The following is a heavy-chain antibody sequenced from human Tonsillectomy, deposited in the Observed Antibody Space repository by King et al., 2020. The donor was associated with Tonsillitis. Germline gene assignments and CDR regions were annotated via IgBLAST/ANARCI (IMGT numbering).Heavy chain of an antibody. J-gene: IGHJ4*02. CDR3: ARDLGSSGWSSVFDC. CDR2: ISSSSGTI. D-gene: IGHD6-19*01. CDR1: GFSFSRYS. V-gene: IGHV3-48*02. Sequence: VQLVESGGGLVQPGGSLRLSCAASGFSFSRYSINWVRQAPGKGLEWVSYISSSSGTIYYADSVKGRFTISRDNAKNSLYLQMNSLRDEDTAVYYCARDLGSSGWSSVFDCWGQGTLVTVSS.